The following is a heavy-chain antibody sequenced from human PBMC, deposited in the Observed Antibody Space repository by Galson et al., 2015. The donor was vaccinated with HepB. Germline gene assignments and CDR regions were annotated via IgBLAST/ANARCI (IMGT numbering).Heavy chain of an antibody. V-gene: IGHV3-43*01. CDR1: GLSFADYS. J-gene: IGHJ4*02. CDR2: INGDGGST. CDR3: AKGGYDTLGGLDY. Sequence: SLRLSCAASGLSFADYSMHWVRQAPGKGLEWVSFINGDGGSTYYADTVKGRFTISRDNGRNSLFLQMNSLRTEDTALYYCAKGGYDTLGGLDYWGQVTLVTISS. D-gene: IGHD5-12*01.